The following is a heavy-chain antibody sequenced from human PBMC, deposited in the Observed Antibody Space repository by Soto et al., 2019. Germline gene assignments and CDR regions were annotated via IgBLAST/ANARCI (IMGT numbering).Heavy chain of an antibody. V-gene: IGHV1-46*03. CDR2: INPSGGST. CDR1: GYTFTSYY. CDR3: AREGEGSYSSRHDCFDP. J-gene: IGHJ5*02. D-gene: IGHD6-13*01. Sequence: QVQLVQSGAEVKKPGASVKVSCKASGYTFTSYYIHWVRQAPGQGLEWMGIINPSGGSTIYAQKFQGRVTMTSDTSTSIGYMELSSLRSEDTAVYYCAREGEGSYSSRHDCFDPWGQGTLVTVSS.